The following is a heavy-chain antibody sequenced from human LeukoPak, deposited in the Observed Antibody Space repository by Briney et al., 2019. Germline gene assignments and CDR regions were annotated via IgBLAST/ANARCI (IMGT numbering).Heavy chain of an antibody. Sequence: SETLSLTCTVSGVSTTSHYWTWVRRPPGRGLEWIGYIFFSGRTNYNPSLRSRVTISVDTSKNQFSLKLSSVTAADTAVYYCARESREDSWTFDYWGQGTLVTVSS. CDR1: GVSTTSHY. CDR3: ARESREDSWTFDY. CDR2: IFFSGRT. D-gene: IGHD3/OR15-3a*01. V-gene: IGHV4-59*11. J-gene: IGHJ4*02.